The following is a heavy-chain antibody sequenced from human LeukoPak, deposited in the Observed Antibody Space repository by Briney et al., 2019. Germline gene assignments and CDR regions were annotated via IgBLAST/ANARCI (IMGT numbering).Heavy chain of an antibody. CDR1: GYTLTELS. V-gene: IGHV1-24*01. CDR2: FDPEDGET. CDR3: ATIGWAAAGTNWFDP. J-gene: IGHJ5*02. D-gene: IGHD6-13*01. Sequence: ASVKVSCTVSGYTLTELSMHWVRQAPGKGLEWMGGFDPEDGETIYAQKFQGRVTMTEDTSTDTAYMELSSLRSEDTAVYYCATIGWAAAGTNWFDPWGQGTLVTVSS.